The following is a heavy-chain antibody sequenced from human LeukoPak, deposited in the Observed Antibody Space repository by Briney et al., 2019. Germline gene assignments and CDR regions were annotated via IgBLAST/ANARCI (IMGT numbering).Heavy chain of an antibody. CDR2: TSSSGSTT. CDR1: GFSFSSYE. D-gene: IGHD6-13*01. J-gene: IGHJ4*02. CDR3: ARSCSCSF. V-gene: IGHV3-48*03. Sequence: GGSLRLSCAASGFSFSSYEMTWVRQAPGKGLEWVSCTSSSGSTTYYADSVKGRFTISRDNAKDSMYLQVNSLRAEDTAVYYCARSCSCSFWGQGTLVTVSS.